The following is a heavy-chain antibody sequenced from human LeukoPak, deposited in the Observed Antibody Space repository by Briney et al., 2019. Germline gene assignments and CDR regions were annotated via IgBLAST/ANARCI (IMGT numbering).Heavy chain of an antibody. CDR2: IYYSGST. D-gene: IGHD3-10*01. J-gene: IGHJ6*03. CDR1: GGSFSGYY. Sequence: SETLSLTCVVYGGSFSGYYWSWIRQSPGKGLEWIGYIYYSGSTNYNPPLKSRVTISVDTSKNQFSLKLSSVTAADTAVYYCARHYRFGESHMDVWGKGTTVTISS. CDR3: ARHYRFGESHMDV. V-gene: IGHV4-59*01.